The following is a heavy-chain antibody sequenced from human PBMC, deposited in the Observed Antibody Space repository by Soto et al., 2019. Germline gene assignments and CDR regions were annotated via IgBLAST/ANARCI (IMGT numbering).Heavy chain of an antibody. CDR3: ARVRGYYGDYSGRAFDI. V-gene: IGHV1-18*01. CDR2: ISAYNGNT. D-gene: IGHD4-17*01. J-gene: IGHJ3*02. Sequence: QVQLVQSGAEVKKPGASVKVSCKASGYTFTSYGISWVRQAPGQGLEWMGWISAYNGNTNYAQKLQGRVTMTTDTSTSTAYVELRSLRSDDTAVYHCARVRGYYGDYSGRAFDIWGQGTMVTVSS. CDR1: GYTFTSYG.